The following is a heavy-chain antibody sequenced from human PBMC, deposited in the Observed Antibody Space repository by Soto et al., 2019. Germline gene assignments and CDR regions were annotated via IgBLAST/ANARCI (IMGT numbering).Heavy chain of an antibody. V-gene: IGHV1-69*02. CDR1: GDTFNFYT. J-gene: IGHJ4*02. CDR2: IIPILCMS. CDR3: ATNYGSGSAHFDT. D-gene: IGHD3-10*01. Sequence: QVQLVQSGAEVKTPGSSVKVSCTASGDTFNFYTLSWVRQASGQGLEWMGRIIPILCMSNYAQKFQGRVTMIADKSTSTAYMGLSSLISEYTALYYCATNYGSGSAHFDTWGQGTLVTVSS.